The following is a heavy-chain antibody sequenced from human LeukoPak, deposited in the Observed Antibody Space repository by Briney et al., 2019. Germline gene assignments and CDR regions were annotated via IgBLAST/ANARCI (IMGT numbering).Heavy chain of an antibody. V-gene: IGHV3-49*04. D-gene: IGHD3-22*01. CDR2: IRSKAYGGTT. CDR3: TSASMIVVVSTFDY. CDR1: GFTSGDYA. Sequence: GGSLRLSCTASGFTSGDYAMSWVRQAPGKGLEWVGFIRSKAYGGTTEYAASVKGRFTISRDDSKSIAYLQMNSLKTEDTAVYYCTSASMIVVVSTFDYWGQGTLVTVSS. J-gene: IGHJ4*02.